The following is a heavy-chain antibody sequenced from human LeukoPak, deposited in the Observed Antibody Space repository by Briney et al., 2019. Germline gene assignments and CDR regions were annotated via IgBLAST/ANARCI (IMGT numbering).Heavy chain of an antibody. CDR3: AKDLGSVVTPPSLDF. CDR1: GFTFSSYA. V-gene: IGHV3-23*01. D-gene: IGHD4-23*01. Sequence: GGSLRLSCAASGFTFSSYAMSWVRQAPGKGLEWVSAISGSGGDTYYADSVKGRFTISRDNSKNTLYLQMSSLRAEDTAVYYCAKDLGSVVTPPSLDFWGQGTLVTVS. CDR2: ISGSGGDT. J-gene: IGHJ4*02.